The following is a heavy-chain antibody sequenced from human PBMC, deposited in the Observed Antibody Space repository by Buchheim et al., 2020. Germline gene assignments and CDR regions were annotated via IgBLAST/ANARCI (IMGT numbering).Heavy chain of an antibody. D-gene: IGHD3-10*01. V-gene: IGHV3-30-3*01. CDR3: ARDILDYASGRYPGY. Sequence: QVHLVESGGGVVQPGRSLRLSCAASGFTFSSYGFHWVRQAPGKGLEWVAVISYDGTIKSYADPVKGRFTISRDNSKNTVYLQMSSLRAEDTAVYYCARDILDYASGRYPGYWGQGTL. CDR1: GFTFSSYG. J-gene: IGHJ4*02. CDR2: ISYDGTIK.